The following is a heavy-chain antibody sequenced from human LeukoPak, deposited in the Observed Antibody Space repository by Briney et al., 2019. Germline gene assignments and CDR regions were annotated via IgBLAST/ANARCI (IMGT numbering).Heavy chain of an antibody. CDR3: ASFAKDTAMVTFDY. V-gene: IGHV4-30-2*01. CDR2: IYHSGST. J-gene: IGHJ4*02. Sequence: SETLSLTCAVSGGSISSGGYSWSWIRQPPGKGLEWIVYIYHSGSTYYNPSLKSRVTISVDRSKNQFSLKLSSVTAADTAVYYCASFAKDTAMVTFDYWGQGTLVTVSS. D-gene: IGHD5-18*01. CDR1: GGSISSGGYS.